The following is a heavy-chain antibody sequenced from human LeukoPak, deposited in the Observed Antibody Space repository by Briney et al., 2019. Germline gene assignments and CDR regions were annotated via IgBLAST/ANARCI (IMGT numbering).Heavy chain of an antibody. Sequence: GGSLRLSCAASGFTFSNYGMHWVRQAPGKGLEWVTLISYDGSNKYYTDSVGGRFSISRDNSKTAVYLQMNRLRVDDTAVYYCAREALRYFDYWGQGILVTVSS. CDR1: GFTFSNYG. J-gene: IGHJ4*02. CDR3: AREALRYFDY. D-gene: IGHD3-9*01. V-gene: IGHV3-30*19. CDR2: ISYDGSNK.